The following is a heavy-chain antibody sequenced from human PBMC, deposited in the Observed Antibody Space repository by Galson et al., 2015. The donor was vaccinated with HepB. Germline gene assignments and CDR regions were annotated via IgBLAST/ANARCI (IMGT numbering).Heavy chain of an antibody. CDR3: ARSYGGNSFHFDH. D-gene: IGHD4-23*01. J-gene: IGHJ4*02. Sequence: SETLSLTCTVSGGSISSYYWSWIRQPPGKGLEWIGYIYYSGSTKYNPSHKSRVTISVNTSQNQFSLKLSSVTAADTAVYYCARSYGGNSFHFDHWGQGTLVTVSS. CDR1: GGSISSYY. V-gene: IGHV4-59*08. CDR2: IYYSGST.